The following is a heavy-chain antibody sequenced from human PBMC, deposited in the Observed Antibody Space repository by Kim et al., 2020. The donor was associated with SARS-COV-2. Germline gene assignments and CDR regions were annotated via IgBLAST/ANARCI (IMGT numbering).Heavy chain of an antibody. D-gene: IGHD2-2*02. CDR3: ASIHCSSTSCYSPFDY. Sequence: ASVKVSCKASGYTFTSYAMNWVRQAPGQGLEWMGWINTNTGNPTYAQGFTGRFVFSLDTSVSTAYLQISSLKAEDTAVYYCASIHCSSTSCYSPFDYWGQGTLVTVSS. CDR2: INTNTGNP. V-gene: IGHV7-4-1*02. J-gene: IGHJ4*02. CDR1: GYTFTSYA.